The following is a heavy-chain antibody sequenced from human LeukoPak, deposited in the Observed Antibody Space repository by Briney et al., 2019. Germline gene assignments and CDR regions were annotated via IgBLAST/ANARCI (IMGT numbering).Heavy chain of an antibody. CDR1: GGSISSSSYY. J-gene: IGHJ4*02. CDR2: INYSGTT. D-gene: IGHD6-19*01. Sequence: SETLSLTCTVSGGSISSSSYYWGWIRQPPGKGLEWIGNINYSGTTYFYPSLKSRVTISVDTSKNQFSLKLTSVTAADTAVYYCARRPNGWYLDYWGQGTLVTVSS. CDR3: ARRPNGWYLDY. V-gene: IGHV4-39*01.